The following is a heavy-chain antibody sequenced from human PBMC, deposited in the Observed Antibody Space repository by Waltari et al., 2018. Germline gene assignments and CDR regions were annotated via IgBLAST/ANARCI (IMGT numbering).Heavy chain of an antibody. CDR3: ARVVDTALGVSFDY. V-gene: IGHV1-69*12. CDR1: GGTFSSYA. D-gene: IGHD5-18*01. J-gene: IGHJ4*02. CDR2: IIPIFGPA. Sequence: QVQLVQSGAEVKKPGSSVKVSCKASGGTFSSYAISWVRQAPGQGLEWSGGIIPIFGPANYDQKFQGRVTITADESTSTAYMELSSLRSEDTAVYYCARVVDTALGVSFDYWGQGTLVTVSS.